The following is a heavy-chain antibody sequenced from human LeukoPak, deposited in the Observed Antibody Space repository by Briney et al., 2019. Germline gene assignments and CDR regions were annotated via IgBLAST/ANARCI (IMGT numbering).Heavy chain of an antibody. CDR2: ISAYNGNT. Sequence: ASVKVSCTASGYTFTSYGISWVRQAPGQGLEWMGWISAYNGNTNYAQKLQGRVTMTTDTSTSTAYMELSSLRSEDTAVYYCARDLDYYDSSGYYPLGAFDIWGQGTMVTVSS. CDR1: GYTFTSYG. J-gene: IGHJ3*02. V-gene: IGHV1-18*01. CDR3: ARDLDYYDSSGYYPLGAFDI. D-gene: IGHD3-22*01.